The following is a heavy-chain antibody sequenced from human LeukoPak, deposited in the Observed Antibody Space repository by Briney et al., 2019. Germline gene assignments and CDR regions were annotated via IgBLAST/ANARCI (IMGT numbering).Heavy chain of an antibody. CDR1: GFTFSSYG. J-gene: IGHJ4*02. D-gene: IGHD6-13*01. V-gene: IGHV3-33*01. CDR3: ARDHSSSWYGSFGY. Sequence: QTGGSLRPSCAASGFTFSSYGMHWVRQAPGKGLEWVAVIWYDGSNKYYADSVKGRFTISRDNSKNTLYLQMNSLRAEDTAVYYCARDHSSSWYGSFGYWGQGTLVTVSS. CDR2: IWYDGSNK.